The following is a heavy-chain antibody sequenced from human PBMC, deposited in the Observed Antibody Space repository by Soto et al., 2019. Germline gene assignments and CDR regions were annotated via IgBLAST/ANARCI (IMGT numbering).Heavy chain of an antibody. CDR2: IDPSDSYT. Sequence: PGQSRKVSCKGSGYSFTSYWISWLRQMPGKGLEWMGRIDPSDSYTNYSPSFQGHVTISADKSISTAYLQWSSLKASDTAMYYCARHGTYSSGWLNRYGYNWFVSRGPGILVTVS. D-gene: IGHD6-19*01. CDR1: GYSFTSYW. CDR3: ARHGTYSSGWLNRYGYNWFVS. V-gene: IGHV5-10-1*01. J-gene: IGHJ5*01.